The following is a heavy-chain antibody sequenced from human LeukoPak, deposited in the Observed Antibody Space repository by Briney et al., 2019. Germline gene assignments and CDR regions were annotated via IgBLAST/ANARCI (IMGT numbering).Heavy chain of an antibody. V-gene: IGHV4-39*01. J-gene: IGHJ4*02. Sequence: PSETLSLTCTVSGGSISSSSYYWGWIRQPPGKGLEWIGSFYYSGRTYYNPSLKSRVTISVDTSKNQFSLRLSSVTAADTAIYYCARQVAGSYGNYFECWGQGTLVTVSS. D-gene: IGHD6-19*01. CDR3: ARQVAGSYGNYFEC. CDR2: FYYSGRT. CDR1: GGSISSSSYY.